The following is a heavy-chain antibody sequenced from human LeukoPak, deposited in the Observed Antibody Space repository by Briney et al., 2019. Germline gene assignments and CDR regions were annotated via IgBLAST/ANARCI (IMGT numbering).Heavy chain of an antibody. V-gene: IGHV3-23*01. CDR2: ISGSGGST. J-gene: IGHJ4*02. CDR1: GFTFSSYA. D-gene: IGHD6-13*01. CDR3: AKDWHSSGWYLFDY. Sequence: TGGSLRLSCAVSGFTFSSYAMTWVRQAPGKRLEWVSAISGSGGSTYYADSVKGRFTISRDNSKNTLYLQMNSLRAEDTAVYYCAKDWHSSGWYLFDYWGQGTLVTVSS.